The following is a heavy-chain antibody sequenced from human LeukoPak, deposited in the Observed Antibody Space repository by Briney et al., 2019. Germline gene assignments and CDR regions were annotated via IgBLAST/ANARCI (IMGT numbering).Heavy chain of an antibody. CDR3: ARDPPYCSGTSCYDRANWFDP. V-gene: IGHV1-2*02. CDR1: GYTFTGYY. J-gene: IGHJ5*02. CDR2: INPNSGGT. D-gene: IGHD2-2*01. Sequence: ASVKVSCKASGYTFTGYYMHWVRQAPGQGLEWMGWINPNSGGTNYAQKFQGRVTMTRDTSISTAYMELSRLRSDDTAVYYCARDPPYCSGTSCYDRANWFDPWGQGTLVTVSS.